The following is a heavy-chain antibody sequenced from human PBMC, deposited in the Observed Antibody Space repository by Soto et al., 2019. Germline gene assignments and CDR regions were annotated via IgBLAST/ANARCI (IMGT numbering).Heavy chain of an antibody. D-gene: IGHD2-21*02. V-gene: IGHV3-23*01. Sequence: EVQLLESGGGLVQPGGSLRLSCAASGFTFSTYAMIWVRQAPGKGLEWVSAISGSGDSTYYADSVKGRFTISRDNSKNTLSLQMSSLRAEDTAIYYCAKASFINLRVYYSYWGQVTLVTVSS. J-gene: IGHJ4*02. CDR3: AKASFINLRVYYSY. CDR2: ISGSGDST. CDR1: GFTFSTYA.